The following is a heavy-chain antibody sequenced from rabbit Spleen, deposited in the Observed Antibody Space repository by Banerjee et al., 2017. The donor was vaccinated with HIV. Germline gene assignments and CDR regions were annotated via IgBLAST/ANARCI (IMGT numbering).Heavy chain of an antibody. V-gene: IGHV1S40*01. CDR2: IEGGKS. D-gene: IGHD1-1*01. Sequence: QSLEESGGDLVKPGASLTLTCTASGVSFSNNHYMCWVRQAPGKGLEWIACIEGGKSVYASWAKGRFTMSRTSSTTVTLQMTSLTAADTATYFCARDLVAVIGWNFNLWGPGTLVTVS. CDR1: GVSFSNNHY. CDR3: ARDLVAVIGWNFNL. J-gene: IGHJ4*01.